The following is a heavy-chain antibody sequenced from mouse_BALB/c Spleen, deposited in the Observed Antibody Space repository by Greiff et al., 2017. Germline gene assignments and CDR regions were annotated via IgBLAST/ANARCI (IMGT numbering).Heavy chain of an antibody. Sequence: QVQLQQPGAELVRPGASGKLSCKASGYTFTSYWMNWVQQRPGQGLEWIGMIDPSDSETNYNQIFKDKVTLSVDKSSSTAYMQLSSLTSEDSAVYYCGYGYDVDAMDYWGQGTSVTVSS. D-gene: IGHD2-2*01. CDR1: GYTFTSYW. V-gene: IGHV1-61*01. J-gene: IGHJ4*01. CDR3: GYGYDVDAMDY. CDR2: IDPSDSET.